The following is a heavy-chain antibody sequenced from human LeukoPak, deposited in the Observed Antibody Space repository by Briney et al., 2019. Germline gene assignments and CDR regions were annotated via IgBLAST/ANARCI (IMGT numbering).Heavy chain of an antibody. J-gene: IGHJ4*02. CDR2: IIPIFGTA. Sequence: ASVKVSCKASGGTFSSYAISWVRQAPGQGLDWMGGIIPIFGTANYAQKFQGRVTITTDESTSTAYMELSSLRSEDTAVYYCARCLGYSGYDWYYFDYWGQGTLVTVSS. CDR3: ARCLGYSGYDWYYFDY. V-gene: IGHV1-69*05. D-gene: IGHD5-12*01. CDR1: GGTFSSYA.